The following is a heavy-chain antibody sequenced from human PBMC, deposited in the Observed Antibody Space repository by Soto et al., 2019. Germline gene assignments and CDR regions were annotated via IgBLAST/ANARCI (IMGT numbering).Heavy chain of an antibody. CDR3: AREVTAWEENGVGGIQH. Sequence: QVQLVQSGAEVKKPGASVKVSCKASGYTFTSYYMHWVRQAPGQGLEWMGIINPSGGSTSYAQKFQGRVTMTRDTSTSTVYMELSSLRSEDTAVYYCAREVTAWEENGVGGIQHWGQGTLVTVSS. CDR1: GYTFTSYY. V-gene: IGHV1-46*03. D-gene: IGHD1-26*01. CDR2: INPSGGST. J-gene: IGHJ1*01.